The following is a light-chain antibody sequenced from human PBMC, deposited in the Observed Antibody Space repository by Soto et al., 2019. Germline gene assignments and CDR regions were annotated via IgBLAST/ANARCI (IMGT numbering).Light chain of an antibody. CDR2: LNSDGSH. CDR3: QTGGTGLLV. J-gene: IGLJ3*02. V-gene: IGLV4-69*01. CDR1: SGHGSYA. Sequence: QLVLTQSPSASASLGASVTLTCTLSSGHGSYAIAWHQQQPEKGPRYLMKLNSDGSHSKGDGIPDRFSGSSAGAERYLTISSLQSEDEADYYCQTGGTGLLVFGGGTKLTVL.